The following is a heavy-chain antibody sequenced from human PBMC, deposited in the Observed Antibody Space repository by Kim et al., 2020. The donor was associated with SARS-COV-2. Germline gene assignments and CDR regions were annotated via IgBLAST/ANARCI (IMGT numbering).Heavy chain of an antibody. V-gene: IGHV4-59*09. Sequence: GSTTDHPPLKRRVTISMDTAKNQFSLRLSYVTAADTALYYCARGGKGAFDTWGRGTMVTVSS. CDR2: GST. CDR3: ARGGKGAFDT. J-gene: IGHJ3*02.